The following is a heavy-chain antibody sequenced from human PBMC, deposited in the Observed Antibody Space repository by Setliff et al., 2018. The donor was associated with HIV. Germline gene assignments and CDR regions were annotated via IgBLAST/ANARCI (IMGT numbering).Heavy chain of an antibody. J-gene: IGHJ4*02. Sequence: ASVKVSCKASGYNFGFYGISWVRQAPGQGLEWMGWVNEDNGDRDFAPSVQGRIALTTDTSTNTAYMELTNLRSDDTALYFCVRDEKRAAGGSMYYFDYWGQGTLVTVSS. CDR2: VNEDNGDR. D-gene: IGHD5-12*01. CDR3: VRDEKRAAGGSMYYFDY. CDR1: GYNFGFYG. V-gene: IGHV1-18*01.